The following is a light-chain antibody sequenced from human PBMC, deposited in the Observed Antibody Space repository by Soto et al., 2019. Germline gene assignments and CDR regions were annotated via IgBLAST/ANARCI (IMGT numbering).Light chain of an antibody. CDR2: AAS. Sequence: IQMTQSPSSLSASVGDRVTMTFRASQSIGSYVNWYQEKPGEAPKVLIFAASSLQSGVPSRFSGSGSGTDFTRTISSLQPEDFATYYCQQSYSTAWTFGQGTKVDIK. J-gene: IGKJ1*01. V-gene: IGKV1-39*01. CDR3: QQSYSTAWT. CDR1: QSIGSY.